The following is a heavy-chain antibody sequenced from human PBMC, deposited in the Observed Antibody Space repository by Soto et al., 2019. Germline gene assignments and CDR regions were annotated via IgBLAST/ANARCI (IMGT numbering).Heavy chain of an antibody. D-gene: IGHD3-10*01. Sequence: QVQLVQSGAEVKKPGSSVKVSCKASGGTFSSYAISWVRQAPGQGLEWMGGIIPIFGTANYAQKFQGRVTITADESTSTAYMELSRLRSEDTAVYYCAKLWFGGGPAYFDLWGRGTLVTVSS. CDR2: IIPIFGTA. V-gene: IGHV1-69*12. CDR3: AKLWFGGGPAYFDL. J-gene: IGHJ2*01. CDR1: GGTFSSYA.